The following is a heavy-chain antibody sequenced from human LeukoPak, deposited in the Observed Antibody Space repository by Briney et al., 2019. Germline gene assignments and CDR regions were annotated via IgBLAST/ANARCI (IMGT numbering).Heavy chain of an antibody. D-gene: IGHD2-15*01. V-gene: IGHV3-30*02. J-gene: IGHJ4*02. CDR3: ANHPYCSGGSCYPFDY. Sequence: GGSLRLSCAASGFTFSSYGMHWVRQAPGKGLEWVAFIRYDGGNKYYADSVKGRFTISRDNSKNTLYLQMNSLRAEDTAVYYCANHPYCSGGSCYPFDYWGQGTLVTVSS. CDR1: GFTFSSYG. CDR2: IRYDGGNK.